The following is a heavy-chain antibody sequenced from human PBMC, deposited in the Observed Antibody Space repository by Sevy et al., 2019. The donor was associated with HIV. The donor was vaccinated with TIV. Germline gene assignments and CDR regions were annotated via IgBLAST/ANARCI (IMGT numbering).Heavy chain of an antibody. Sequence: KQSQTLSLTCAISGDSVSSNSAAWNWIRQSPSRGLEWLGRTYYRSKWYNDYAVSVKSRITINPDTSKNQFSLQLNSVTPEDTAVYYCARATLRFFRNSFYYYYGMDVWGQVTTVTVS. D-gene: IGHD3-3*01. J-gene: IGHJ6*02. CDR3: ARATLRFFRNSFYYYYGMDV. V-gene: IGHV6-1*01. CDR2: TYYRSKWYN. CDR1: GDSVSSNSAA.